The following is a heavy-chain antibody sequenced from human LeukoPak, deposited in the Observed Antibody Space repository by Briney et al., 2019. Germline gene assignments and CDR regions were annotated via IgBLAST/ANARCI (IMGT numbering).Heavy chain of an antibody. CDR3: ARLGYSSGRADALDI. CDR2: ISSDGITK. Sequence: GGSLRLSCAASGFPFTTSAMHWVRQAPGKGLEWVAVISSDGITKFYAESVRGRFTISRDNSKDTVDLLVSALRDEDTAAYYCARLGYSSGRADALDIWGQGTLVSVSS. V-gene: IGHV3-30-3*01. J-gene: IGHJ3*02. D-gene: IGHD3-22*01. CDR1: GFPFTTSA.